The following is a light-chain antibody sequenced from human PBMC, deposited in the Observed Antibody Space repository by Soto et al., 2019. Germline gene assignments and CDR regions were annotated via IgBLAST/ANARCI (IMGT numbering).Light chain of an antibody. CDR2: DNN. Sequence: QSVLTQPPSVSGAPGQRVTISCTGSSSNIGDNSVSWYQHFPGTAPKVLIYDNNRRPSGIPDRFSGSKSGTSATLTIIGLQTGDEADYYCATWDSALSAGVFGGGTKVTVL. CDR3: ATWDSALSAGV. J-gene: IGLJ3*02. CDR1: SSNIGDNS. V-gene: IGLV1-51*01.